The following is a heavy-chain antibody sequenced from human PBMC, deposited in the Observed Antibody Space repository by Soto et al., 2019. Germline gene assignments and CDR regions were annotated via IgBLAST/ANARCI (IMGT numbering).Heavy chain of an antibody. CDR3: ARALVTDYNSRDYHYYFAMDV. J-gene: IGHJ6*02. V-gene: IGHV4-31*02. CDR2: VYHTGTT. CDR1: GGPVSGDDLY. Sequence: SETVSLTCVVSGGPVSGDDLYWSWIRHLPGKGLEWIANVYHTGTTYYNPSLKSRVSMSVDTSQNQFSLILASVTAADTAVYYCARALVTDYNSRDYHYYFAMDVWGQGTSVTVSS. D-gene: IGHD3-22*01.